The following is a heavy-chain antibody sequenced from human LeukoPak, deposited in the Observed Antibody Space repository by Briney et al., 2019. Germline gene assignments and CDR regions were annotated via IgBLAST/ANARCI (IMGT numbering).Heavy chain of an antibody. CDR1: GYTFTSYG. CDR2: ISAYNGNT. CDR3: ARDLQLRFLGWFNYGMDV. Sequence: ASVKVSCKASGYTFTSYGISWVRQAPGQGLEWMGWISAYNGNTNYAQKLQGRVTMTTDTSTSTAYMELRSLRSDDTAVYYCARDLQLRFLGWFNYGMDVWGQGTTVTVSS. J-gene: IGHJ6*02. D-gene: IGHD3-3*01. V-gene: IGHV1-18*01.